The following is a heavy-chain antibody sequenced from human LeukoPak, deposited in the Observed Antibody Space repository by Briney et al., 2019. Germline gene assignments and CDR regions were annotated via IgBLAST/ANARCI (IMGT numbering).Heavy chain of an antibody. D-gene: IGHD3-22*01. CDR1: GFTFSSYA. V-gene: IGHV3-23*01. CDR2: ISGSGGST. J-gene: IGHJ4*02. CDR3: TKEAMIVVVISSRSEN. Sequence: GGSLRLSCAASGFTFSSYAMSWVRQAPGKGLEWVSAISGSGGSTYYADSVKGRFTISRDNSKNTLYLKMNSLRAEDTAVYYCTKEAMIVVVISSRSENWGQGTLVTVSS.